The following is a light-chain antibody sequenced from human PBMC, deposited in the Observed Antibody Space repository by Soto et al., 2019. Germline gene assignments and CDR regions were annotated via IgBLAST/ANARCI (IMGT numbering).Light chain of an antibody. J-gene: IGKJ1*01. CDR3: QQYGRSPPT. CDR1: QSISSD. Sequence: IVLTQSPGTLALSPGERTTLSCRASQSISSDLAWYQQKPGQGPRLLIYGASSRATGTPDRFSGSGSGTDVTLTINRLEPEDFALYYCQQYGRSPPTFGQGTKVEIK. CDR2: GAS. V-gene: IGKV3-20*01.